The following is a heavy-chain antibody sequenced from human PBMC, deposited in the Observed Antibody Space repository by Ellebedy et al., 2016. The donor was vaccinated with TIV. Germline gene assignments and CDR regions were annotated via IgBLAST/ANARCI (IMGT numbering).Heavy chain of an antibody. J-gene: IGHJ6*02. V-gene: IGHV4-59*01. CDR3: ARKIGDASGGGLDV. Sequence: MPSETLSLTCIVPGASTRSYYWSWIRQPQGGGLEWIGYKLYTESPNYNPSLKSRVTISLDMFKNQFSLKLTSVTAADTAIYYCARKIGDASGGGLDVWGQGTTVTVSS. D-gene: IGHD1-26*01. CDR2: KLYTESP. CDR1: GASTRSYY.